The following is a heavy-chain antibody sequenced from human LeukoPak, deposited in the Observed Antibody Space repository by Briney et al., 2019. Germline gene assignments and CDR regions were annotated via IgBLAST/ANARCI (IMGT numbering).Heavy chain of an antibody. D-gene: IGHD3-22*01. V-gene: IGHV3-48*01. CDR2: ISFSSRTI. CDR1: GFTFNTYS. Sequence: GGSLRLSCAASGFTFNTYSMNWVRQAPGKGLEWISYISFSSRTIYYADSVKGRFTISRDNSKNTLYLQMNSLRAEDTAVYYCAKVTRLNWFDPWGQGTLVTVSS. J-gene: IGHJ5*02. CDR3: AKVTRLNWFDP.